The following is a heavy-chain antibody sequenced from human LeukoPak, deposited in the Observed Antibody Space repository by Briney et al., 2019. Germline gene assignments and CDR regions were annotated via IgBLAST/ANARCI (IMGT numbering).Heavy chain of an antibody. CDR1: GFTFSNYA. V-gene: IGHV3-23*01. CDR3: ARASGGNAAFDI. CDR2: VSGSGDST. J-gene: IGHJ3*02. Sequence: GGSLRLSCAASGFTFSNYAMSWVRQAPGKGLEWVSTVSGSGDSTYYADSVKGRFTISRDNANNMLYLQMNSLRAEDAAVYYCARASGGNAAFDIWGQGTMVTVSS. D-gene: IGHD2-15*01.